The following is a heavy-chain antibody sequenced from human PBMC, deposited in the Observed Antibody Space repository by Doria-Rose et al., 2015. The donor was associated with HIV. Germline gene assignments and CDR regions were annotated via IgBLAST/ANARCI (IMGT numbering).Heavy chain of an antibody. CDR2: ISTDDER. Sequence: QVTLKESGPALVKPTETLTLTCTVSGVSLSSPGMGVSWIRQPPGKALEWLANISTDDERSYKSSLKSRLTISRGTSNSQVVLTMTDMDPVDTATYYCARIKSSRWYHKYYFDFWGQGTLVIVSA. CDR3: ARIKSSRWYHKYYFDF. V-gene: IGHV2-26*01. J-gene: IGHJ4*02. D-gene: IGHD6-13*01. CDR1: GVSLSSPGMG.